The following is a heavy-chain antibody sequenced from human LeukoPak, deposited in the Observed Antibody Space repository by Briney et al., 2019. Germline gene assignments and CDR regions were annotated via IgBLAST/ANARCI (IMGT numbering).Heavy chain of an antibody. V-gene: IGHV4-59*01. CDR2: IYYSGST. J-gene: IGHJ5*02. Sequence: SETLSLTCTVSAGSISSYYWSWIRQPPGKGLEWIGYIYYSGSTNYNPSLKSRVTISVDTSKNQFSLKLSSVTAADTAVYYCAAHVNWFDPWGQGTLVTVSS. CDR1: AGSISSYY. CDR3: AAHVNWFDP.